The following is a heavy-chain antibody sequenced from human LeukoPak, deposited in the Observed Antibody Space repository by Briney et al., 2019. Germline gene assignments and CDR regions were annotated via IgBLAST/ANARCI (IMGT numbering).Heavy chain of an antibody. CDR2: ISSNGGST. CDR1: GFTFSSYA. Sequence: GGSLRLSCAASGFTFSSYAIHWVRQAPGKGLEYVSAISSNGGSTYYANSVKGRFTISRDNSKNTLYLQMGSLRAEDMAVYYCARGERGSYGYWGQGTLVTVSS. CDR3: ARGERGSYGY. D-gene: IGHD1-26*01. V-gene: IGHV3-64*01. J-gene: IGHJ4*02.